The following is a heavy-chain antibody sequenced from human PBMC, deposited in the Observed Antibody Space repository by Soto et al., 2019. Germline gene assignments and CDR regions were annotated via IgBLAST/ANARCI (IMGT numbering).Heavy chain of an antibody. V-gene: IGHV1-58*01. J-gene: IGHJ4*02. CDR2: IVVGSGNT. CDR3: VGNWNYGDFGY. D-gene: IGHD1-7*01. Sequence: GASVKVSCKASGFTFTSSAVQWVRQARGQRLEWIGWIVVGSGNTNYAQKFQERVTITRDMSTSTAYMELSSLRSEDTAVYYCVGNWNYGDFGYWGQGTLVTVSS. CDR1: GFTFTSSA.